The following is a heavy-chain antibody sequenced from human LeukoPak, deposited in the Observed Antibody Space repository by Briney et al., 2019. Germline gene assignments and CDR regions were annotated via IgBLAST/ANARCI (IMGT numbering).Heavy chain of an antibody. CDR3: ARSGRGYYDSSGYYTALDY. Sequence: SETLSLTCTVSGGFISSYYWSWIRQPAGKGLEWIGRIYTSGSTNYNPSLKSRVTMSVDTSKNQFSLKLSSVTAADTAVYYCARSGRGYYDSSGYYTALDYWGQGTLVTVSS. D-gene: IGHD3-22*01. CDR2: IYTSGST. CDR1: GGFISSYY. J-gene: IGHJ4*02. V-gene: IGHV4-4*07.